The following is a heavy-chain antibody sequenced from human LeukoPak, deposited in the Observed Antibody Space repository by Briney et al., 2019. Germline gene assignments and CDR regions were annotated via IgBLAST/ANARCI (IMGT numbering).Heavy chain of an antibody. CDR3: ARDRGETYCSGGSCYRLGYGMDA. D-gene: IGHD2-15*01. Sequence: SETLSLTCTVSGGSISSYYWSWIRQPPGKGLEWIGYIYYSGSTNYNPSLKSRVTISVDTSKNQFSLKLSSVTAADTAVYYCARDRGETYCSGGSCYRLGYGMDAWGKGTTVTVSS. CDR1: GGSISSYY. J-gene: IGHJ6*04. CDR2: IYYSGST. V-gene: IGHV4-59*01.